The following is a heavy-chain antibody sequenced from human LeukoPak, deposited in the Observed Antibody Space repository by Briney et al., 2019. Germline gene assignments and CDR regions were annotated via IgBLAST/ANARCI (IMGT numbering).Heavy chain of an antibody. CDR2: ISSSSSYI. V-gene: IGHV3-21*01. Sequence: TGGSLRLSCAASGFTFSSYSMNWVRQAPGKGQEWVSYISSSSSYIYYADSVKGRFTISRDNAKNSLYLQMNSLRAEDTAVYYCARDFQRGDAFDIWGQGTMVTVSS. CDR3: ARDFQRGDAFDI. CDR1: GFTFSSYS. J-gene: IGHJ3*02.